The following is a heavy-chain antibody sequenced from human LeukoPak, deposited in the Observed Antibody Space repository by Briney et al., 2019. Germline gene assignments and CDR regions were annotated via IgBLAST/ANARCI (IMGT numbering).Heavy chain of an antibody. D-gene: IGHD2-15*01. CDR3: AREVWCSGDTCYRYAFDI. CDR2: VSPYNGKT. CDR1: GYPFSDYG. Sequence: ASVRVSCKASGYPFSDYGIIWVRQAPGQGLEWMAYVSPYNGKTEYAQKIQGRVTVATDTSTSTAYMELRNLRSDDTALYCCAREVWCSGDTCYRYAFDIWGQGTMVTVSS. V-gene: IGHV1-18*01. J-gene: IGHJ3*02.